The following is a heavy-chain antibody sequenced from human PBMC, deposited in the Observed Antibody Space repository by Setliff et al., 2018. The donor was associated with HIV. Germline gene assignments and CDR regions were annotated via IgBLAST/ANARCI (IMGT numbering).Heavy chain of an antibody. V-gene: IGHV1-69*10. Sequence: GASVKVSCKASGGTFSSYAISWVRQAPGQGLEWMGGIIPILGIANYAQKFQGRVTITADESTSTAYMELSSLRSDDTAVYYCARSRRDGYSPGGYWGQGTLVTVSS. D-gene: IGHD4-4*01. CDR2: IIPILGIA. CDR3: ARSRRDGYSPGGY. CDR1: GGTFSSYA. J-gene: IGHJ4*02.